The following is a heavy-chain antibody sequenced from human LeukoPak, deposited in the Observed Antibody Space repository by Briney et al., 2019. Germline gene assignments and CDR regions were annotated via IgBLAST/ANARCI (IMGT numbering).Heavy chain of an antibody. J-gene: IGHJ4*02. CDR1: GFTFSSYG. Sequence: GGSLRLSCAASGFTFSSYGMHWVRQAPGKGLEWVAVISYDGSNKYYADSVKGRFTISRDNSKNTLYLQMNSLRAEDTAVYYCAKPFTYYDFWSGYYTSGYWGQGTLVTVSS. CDR3: AKPFTYYDFWSGYYTSGY. D-gene: IGHD3-3*01. CDR2: ISYDGSNK. V-gene: IGHV3-30*18.